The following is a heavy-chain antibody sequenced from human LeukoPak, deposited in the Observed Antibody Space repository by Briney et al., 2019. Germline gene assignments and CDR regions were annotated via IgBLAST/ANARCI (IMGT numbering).Heavy chain of an antibody. V-gene: IGHV1-24*01. Sequence: ASVKVSCKVSGHTLTELAMHWVRQAPGKGLEWMGGYEPERGEIIYAPKFQGRVSMTQDTPTETAYMELSSLRAEDTAVYYCAPGTYYYVTAVYWGQGTLVTVSS. D-gene: IGHD3-10*02. CDR2: YEPERGEI. CDR3: APGTYYYVTAVY. J-gene: IGHJ4*02. CDR1: GHTLTELA.